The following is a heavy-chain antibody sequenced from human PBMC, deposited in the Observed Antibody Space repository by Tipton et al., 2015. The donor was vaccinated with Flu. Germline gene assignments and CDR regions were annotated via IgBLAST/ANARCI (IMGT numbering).Heavy chain of an antibody. J-gene: IGHJ4*02. CDR2: INHSGST. CDR3: ARGLDSGWYSPFY. Sequence: TLSLTCAVYGGSFSGYYWFWIRQPPGKGLEWIGEINHSGSTNYNPSLKSRVTISVDTSRNQFSLKLTSVTAADTAVYFCARGLDSGWYSPFYWGQGALVTVSS. CDR1: GGSFSGYY. V-gene: IGHV4-34*01. D-gene: IGHD6-19*01.